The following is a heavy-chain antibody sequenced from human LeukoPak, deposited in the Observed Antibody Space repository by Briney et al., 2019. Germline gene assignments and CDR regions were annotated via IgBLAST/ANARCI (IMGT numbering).Heavy chain of an antibody. Sequence: KPSETLSLTCAVSGYSISSGYYWGWIRQPPGKGLERIARIYHSGSTYYNPSLKSRVTISVDTSKNQFSLKLTSVTAADTAVYYCARRGNSWPYYFDDWGQGTLVTVSS. CDR2: IYHSGST. D-gene: IGHD6-13*01. J-gene: IGHJ4*02. CDR1: GYSISSGYY. V-gene: IGHV4-38-2*01. CDR3: ARRGNSWPYYFDD.